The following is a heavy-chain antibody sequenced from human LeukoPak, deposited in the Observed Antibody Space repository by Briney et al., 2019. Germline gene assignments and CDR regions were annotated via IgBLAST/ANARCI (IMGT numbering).Heavy chain of an antibody. CDR3: ARDGFHFDY. CDR2: ISSGSRTL. J-gene: IGHJ4*01. CDR1: GFNFSDYY. Sequence: KTWGSLRLSCAASGFNFSDYYMTWNRQAPGKGLEWISYISSGSRTLFYADSVKGRFTVSRDNAQNSLFLQMDGLRAEDSAMYYCARDGFHFDYWGQGILVTASS. V-gene: IGHV3-11*04. D-gene: IGHD3-10*01.